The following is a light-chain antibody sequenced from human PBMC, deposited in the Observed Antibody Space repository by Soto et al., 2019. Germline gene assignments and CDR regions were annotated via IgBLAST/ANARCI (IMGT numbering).Light chain of an antibody. CDR1: SSDVGGYNY. CDR2: DVS. J-gene: IGLJ2*01. Sequence: QSALTQPASVSGSPGQSITISCTGTSSDVGGYNYVSWYQQHPGKAPKLMIYDVSNRPSGVSNRFSGSKSGNTASLTISWLQDEDEAAYYCSSYTSSSTLVFGGGTKVTVL. V-gene: IGLV2-14*01. CDR3: SSYTSSSTLV.